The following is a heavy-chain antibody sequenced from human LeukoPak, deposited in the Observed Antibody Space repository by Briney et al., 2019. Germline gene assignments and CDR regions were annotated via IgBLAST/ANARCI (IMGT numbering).Heavy chain of an antibody. Sequence: GGSLRLSCAASGLSVSRNYMSWVLQAPGKGLEWVSVIYSGDSTYYADSVKGRFTISRDNSKNTLYLQMNSLRAEDTAVYYCARDLGVGFCSSTGCNNLNMDVWGKGTTVTVSS. V-gene: IGHV3-53*01. J-gene: IGHJ6*03. CDR2: IYSGDST. D-gene: IGHD2-2*01. CDR3: ARDLGVGFCSSTGCNNLNMDV. CDR1: GLSVSRNY.